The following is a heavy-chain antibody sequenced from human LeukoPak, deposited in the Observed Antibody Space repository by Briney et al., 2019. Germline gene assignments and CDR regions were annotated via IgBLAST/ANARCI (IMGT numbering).Heavy chain of an antibody. CDR2: INHSGST. CDR1: GGSFSGYY. J-gene: IGHJ5*02. Sequence: PSETLSLTCAVYGGSFSGYYWSWIRQPPGKGLEWIGEINHSGSTNYNPSLKSRVTISVDTSKNQFSLKLSSVTAADTAVYYCARGRGRGWIVVVPAPTGPWFDPWGQGTLVTVSS. D-gene: IGHD2-2*01. CDR3: ARGRGRGWIVVVPAPTGPWFDP. V-gene: IGHV4-34*01.